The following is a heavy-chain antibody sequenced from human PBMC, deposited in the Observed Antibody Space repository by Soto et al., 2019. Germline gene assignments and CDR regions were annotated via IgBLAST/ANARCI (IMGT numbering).Heavy chain of an antibody. CDR3: ARLPRDCNKTSCYYADH. CDR2: MYPGDSDT. D-gene: IGHD3-3*01. J-gene: IGHJ4*02. Sequence: GESLKISCRGSGYDFNTNWFGWVRQLPGRGLERVGIMYPGDSDTRYNPSLQGHVTLSVDVTVSTAFLQWRSLETSDTGMYFCARLPRDCNKTSCYYADHWGQGTQVTSPQ. V-gene: IGHV5-51*01. CDR1: GYDFNTNW.